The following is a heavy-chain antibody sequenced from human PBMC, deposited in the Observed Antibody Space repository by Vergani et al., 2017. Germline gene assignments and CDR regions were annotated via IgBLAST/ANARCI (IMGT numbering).Heavy chain of an antibody. V-gene: IGHV4-38-2*02. CDR1: GYSVGSGYY. CDR3: AREGYCTNGVCFTLFDV. J-gene: IGHJ4*02. D-gene: IGHD2-8*01. Sequence: QVDLQESGPGLVKSSETLSLNCAVSGYSVGSGYYWGWIRQPPGRGLEWIGEIRHDGITHYSPSLKSRVTISIDTSMHQFSLNLRSVTAADTAVYYCAREGYCTNGVCFTLFDVWGQGALVTVSS. CDR2: IRHDGIT.